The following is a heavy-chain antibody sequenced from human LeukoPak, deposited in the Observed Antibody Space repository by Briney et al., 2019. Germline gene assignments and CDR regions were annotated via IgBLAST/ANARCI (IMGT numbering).Heavy chain of an antibody. D-gene: IGHD1-1*01. CDR2: ISSSGRTI. CDR1: GFTFSSYE. Sequence: GGSLRLSCAASGFTFSSYEMNWVRQAPGKGLEWVSYISSSGRTIYYADSVKGRFTISRDNAKNSLFLQMNSLRAEDTALYYCARYRRDLMGLTQAAERDFDSWGQGTLVTVSS. J-gene: IGHJ4*02. V-gene: IGHV3-48*03. CDR3: ARYRRDLMGLTQAAERDFDS.